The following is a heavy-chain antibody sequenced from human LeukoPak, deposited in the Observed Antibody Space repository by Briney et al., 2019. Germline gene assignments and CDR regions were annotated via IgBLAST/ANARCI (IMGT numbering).Heavy chain of an antibody. Sequence: NTSETLSLTCAVYGGSFSGYYWSWIRQPPGKGLEWIGEINHSGSTNYNPSLKSRVTISVDTSKNQFSLKLSSVTAADTAVYYCARGRSSWGQGTTVTVPS. CDR1: GGSFSGYY. J-gene: IGHJ6*02. CDR2: INHSGST. CDR3: ARGRSS. D-gene: IGHD6-19*01. V-gene: IGHV4-34*01.